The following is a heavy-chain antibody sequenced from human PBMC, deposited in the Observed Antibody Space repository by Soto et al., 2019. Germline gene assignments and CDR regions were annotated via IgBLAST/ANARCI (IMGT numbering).Heavy chain of an antibody. V-gene: IGHV4-30-4*01. CDR2: IYNSVNT. J-gene: IGHJ4*02. CDR3: ARGPSGDKVYY. D-gene: IGHD3-10*01. CDR1: GNSISNGYYN. Sequence: PSETLSLTCTLSGNSISNGYYNWSWIRQPPGKDLEWIGHIYNSVNTYSNPSLKSRVTLSADTSKNQFSLKLSSVTAADTAVYYCARGPSGDKVYYWGQGTLVTVSS.